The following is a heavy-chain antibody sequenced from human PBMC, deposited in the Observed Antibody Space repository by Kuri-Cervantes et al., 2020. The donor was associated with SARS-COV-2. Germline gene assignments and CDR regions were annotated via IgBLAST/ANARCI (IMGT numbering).Heavy chain of an antibody. CDR3: ARGGGGDCYIPGVLECYYMDV. Sequence: ASVKVSCKASGYTFTGYYMHWVRQAPGQGLEWMGIIYPSGGSTSYPQKFQGRVSMTSDASTTTVYMELSSLRSEDTAVYYCARGGGGDCYIPGVLECYYMDVWGKGTTVTVSS. V-gene: IGHV1-46*03. CDR1: GYTFTGYY. J-gene: IGHJ6*03. CDR2: IYPSGGST. D-gene: IGHD2-21*01.